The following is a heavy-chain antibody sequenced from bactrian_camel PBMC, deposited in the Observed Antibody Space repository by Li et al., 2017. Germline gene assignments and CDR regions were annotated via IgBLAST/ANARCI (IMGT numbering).Heavy chain of an antibody. Sequence: HVQLVESGGGSVQSGGSLRLSCGGSGYTYSGFTHYMGWFRQAPGKEREGVASIGNDGTTYYADSVKGRFTISQDNAKRTLYLQMNSLKPEDTAVYYCSQSPNYGLACRGQGTQVTVS. J-gene: IGHJ4*01. D-gene: IGHD5*01. CDR3: SQSPNYGLAC. CDR2: IGNDGTT. CDR1: GYTYSGFT. V-gene: IGHV3S63*01.